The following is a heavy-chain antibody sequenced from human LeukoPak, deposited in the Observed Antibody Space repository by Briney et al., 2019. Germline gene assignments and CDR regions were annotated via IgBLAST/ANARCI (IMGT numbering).Heavy chain of an antibody. CDR1: GFTFYSYG. Sequence: GGSLRLPCAASGFTFYSYGMIWLRQAPGKGLEWVSSINGSCGSTYYAHSVKGRFTISRDNSKNTLYLQMNSLRAEDTAVYYCAKDLLCRSDHDAFDIWGQGTMVTVSS. V-gene: IGHV3-23*01. CDR3: AKDLLCRSDHDAFDI. J-gene: IGHJ3*02. D-gene: IGHD1-26*01. CDR2: INGSCGST.